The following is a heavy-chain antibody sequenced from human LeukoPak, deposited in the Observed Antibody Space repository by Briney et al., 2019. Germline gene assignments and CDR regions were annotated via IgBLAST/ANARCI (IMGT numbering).Heavy chain of an antibody. D-gene: IGHD5-18*01. CDR3: ARRGHGYGSPFDY. J-gene: IGHJ4*02. CDR2: IYDSGTT. CDR1: GFTVSNNY. Sequence: GGSLRLSCAVSGFTVSNNYMSWVRQAPGKGLEWVSMIYDSGTTYYADSVKGRFTISRDNSKNTLDLQMNSLRAEDTAVYYCARRGHGYGSPFDYWGQGTLVTVSS. V-gene: IGHV3-66*04.